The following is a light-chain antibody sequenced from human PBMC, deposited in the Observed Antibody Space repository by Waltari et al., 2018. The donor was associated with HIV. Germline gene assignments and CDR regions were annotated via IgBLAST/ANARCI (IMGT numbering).Light chain of an antibody. Sequence: QSALTQPASVSGSPGQSITISCTGTSSDVGGYNYVSWYQQHPGKAPKLMIYDVTSRPSGVSKRFSGSKSGSTASLTISGLQVEDEADYYCSSYTSSSLEIFGGGTKLTVL. CDR3: SSYTSSSLEI. CDR2: DVT. CDR1: SSDVGGYNY. V-gene: IGLV2-14*03. J-gene: IGLJ2*01.